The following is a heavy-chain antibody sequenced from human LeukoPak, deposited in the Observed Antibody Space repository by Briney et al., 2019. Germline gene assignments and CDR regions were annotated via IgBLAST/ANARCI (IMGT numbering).Heavy chain of an antibody. Sequence: PGGSLRLSCAASGLTFSKAWMSWVRQAPGKGLEWVGRIRSKTDGGTIEYAAPVKGRFTISRDDAENTVFLQMNSLKTEDTAVYYCITNGGSPWRGYWGQGTLVTVSS. J-gene: IGHJ4*02. CDR2: IRSKTDGGTI. V-gene: IGHV3-15*01. D-gene: IGHD1-26*01. CDR3: ITNGGSPWRGY. CDR1: GLTFSKAW.